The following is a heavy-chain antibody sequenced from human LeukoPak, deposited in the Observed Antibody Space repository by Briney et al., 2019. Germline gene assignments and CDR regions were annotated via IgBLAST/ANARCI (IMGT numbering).Heavy chain of an antibody. CDR3: AKGRGIAVAGTGYFDY. CDR2: ISWNSGSI. J-gene: IGHJ4*02. V-gene: IGHV3-9*03. CDR1: GFTFDDYA. Sequence: GRSLRLSCAASGFTFDDYAMHWVRQAPGKGLEWVSGISWNSGSIGYADSVKGRFTISRDNAENSLYLQMNSLRAEDMALYYCAKGRGIAVAGTGYFDYWGQGTLVTVSS. D-gene: IGHD6-19*01.